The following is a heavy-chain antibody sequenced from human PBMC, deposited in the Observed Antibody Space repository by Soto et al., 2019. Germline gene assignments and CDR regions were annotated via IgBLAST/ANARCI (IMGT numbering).Heavy chain of an antibody. CDR1: GGTFSSYA. D-gene: IGHD3-22*01. CDR2: IIPIFGTA. CDR3: ARELRRSDSSGYRIFDY. V-gene: IGHV1-69*01. Sequence: QVQLVQSGAEVTKPGSSVKVSCKASGGTFSSYAISWVRQAPGQGLEWMGGIIPIFGTANYAQKFQGRVTITADESTSTAYMELSSLRSEDTAVYYCARELRRSDSSGYRIFDYWGQGTLVTVSS. J-gene: IGHJ4*02.